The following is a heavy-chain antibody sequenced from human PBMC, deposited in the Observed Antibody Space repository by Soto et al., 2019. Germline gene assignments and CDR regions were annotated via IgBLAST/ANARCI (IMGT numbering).Heavy chain of an antibody. D-gene: IGHD5-12*01. Sequence: SETLSLTCNVSGGPLTTYFWSWIRQPPGKGLEWIGYVSYFGTTNYNPSLQSRLTISLDTSKTHFSLNLSSVTAADTAVYYCARRRGFPYYYGMDVWGQGTTVTVSS. CDR2: VSYFGTT. V-gene: IGHV4-59*12. CDR3: ARRRGFPYYYGMDV. J-gene: IGHJ6*02. CDR1: GGPLTTYF.